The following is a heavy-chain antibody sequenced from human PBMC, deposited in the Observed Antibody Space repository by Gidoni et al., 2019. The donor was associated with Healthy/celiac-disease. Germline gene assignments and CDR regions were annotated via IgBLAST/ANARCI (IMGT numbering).Heavy chain of an antibody. V-gene: IGHV4-34*01. J-gene: IGHJ4*02. Sequence: QVQLQQRGAGLLKPSETLSLTCAVYGGSFSGYYWSWIRQPPGKGLEWIGEINHSGSTNYNPSLKSRVTISVDTSKNQFSLKLSSVTAADTAVYYCARGRGIAAASGNDYWGQGTLVTVSS. D-gene: IGHD6-13*01. CDR3: ARGRGIAAASGNDY. CDR2: INHSGST. CDR1: GGSFSGYY.